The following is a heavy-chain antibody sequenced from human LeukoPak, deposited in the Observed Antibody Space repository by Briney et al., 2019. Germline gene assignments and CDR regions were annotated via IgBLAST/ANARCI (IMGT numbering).Heavy chain of an antibody. CDR1: GGSFSGYY. V-gene: IGHV4-34*01. CDR3: ARGPPGGSDAFDI. J-gene: IGHJ3*02. D-gene: IGHD2-15*01. Sequence: SETLSLTCAVYGGSFSGYYWSWIRQPPGKGLEWIGEINHSGSTNYNPSLESRVTISVDTSKNQSSLKLSSVPATDTAVYYCARGPPGGSDAFDIWGQGTMVTVSS. CDR2: INHSGST.